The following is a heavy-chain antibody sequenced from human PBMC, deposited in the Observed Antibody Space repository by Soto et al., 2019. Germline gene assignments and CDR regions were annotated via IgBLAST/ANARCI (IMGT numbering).Heavy chain of an antibody. V-gene: IGHV3-53*01. Sequence: XGSLRLSCAVSGFSVRTNDMSWVRQAPGKGLEWVSVSEIGGSIYYADSVKGRFIISRDYAKNTVYLQMNTLRVEDTAVYYCARAGVTPDFFDYWGQGTLVTVSS. CDR1: GFSVRTND. D-gene: IGHD2-21*02. J-gene: IGHJ4*02. CDR2: SEIGGSI. CDR3: ARAGVTPDFFDY.